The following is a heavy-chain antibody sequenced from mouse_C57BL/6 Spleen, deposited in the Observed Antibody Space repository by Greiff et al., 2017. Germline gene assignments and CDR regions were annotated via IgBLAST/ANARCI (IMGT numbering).Heavy chain of an antibody. J-gene: IGHJ4*01. Sequence: QVQLQQSGAELVKPGASVKLSSKASGYTFTSYWMHWVKQRPGQGLEWIGMIHPNSGSTNYNEKFKSKATLTVDKSSSTAYMQLSSLTSEDSAVYCCAGGDHGYAMDYWGQGDSVTASS. CDR1: GYTFTSYW. V-gene: IGHV1-64*01. CDR3: AGGDHGYAMDY. CDR2: IHPNSGST.